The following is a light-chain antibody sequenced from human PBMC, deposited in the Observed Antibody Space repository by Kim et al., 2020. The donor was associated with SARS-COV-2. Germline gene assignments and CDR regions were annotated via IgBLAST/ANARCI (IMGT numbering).Light chain of an antibody. CDR2: QNN. CDR1: ELGAEY. J-gene: IGLJ2*01. V-gene: IGLV3-1*01. CDR3: HAWDRNTAI. Sequence: SVSRGQTASIAWSGDELGAEYDTWYQQRPGQSPVVVISQNNRRTSGIPERVAGSNSGNTATLTIRGNKAMDEADYYCHAWDRNTAIFGGGTQLTVL.